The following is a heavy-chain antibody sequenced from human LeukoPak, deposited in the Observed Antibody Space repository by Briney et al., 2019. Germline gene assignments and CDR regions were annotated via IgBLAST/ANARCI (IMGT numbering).Heavy chain of an antibody. CDR3: ARARIAVAGSLDY. CDR2: IYSSGST. CDR1: GGSISIYY. Sequence: SETLSLTCTVSGGSISIYYWSWIRQSPAKGLECIGHIYSSGSTNYNPSLKSRVTISVDTSKNQFSLKLSSVTAADTAVYYCARARIAVAGSLDYWGQGTPVTVSS. J-gene: IGHJ4*02. D-gene: IGHD6-19*01. V-gene: IGHV4-4*09.